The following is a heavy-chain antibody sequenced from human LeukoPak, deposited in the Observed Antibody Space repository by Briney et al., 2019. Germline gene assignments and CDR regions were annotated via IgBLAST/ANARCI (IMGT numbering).Heavy chain of an antibody. CDR3: ARDRAVFDY. CDR2: IYYSGST. Sequence: PSETLSLTCTVSGGSISSSIYYWGWIRQPPGKGLEWIGSIYYSGSTYYNPSLKSRVTISVDTSKNQFSLKLSSVTAADTAVYYCARDRAVFDYWGQGTLVTVSS. CDR1: GGSISSSIYY. J-gene: IGHJ4*02. V-gene: IGHV4-39*07.